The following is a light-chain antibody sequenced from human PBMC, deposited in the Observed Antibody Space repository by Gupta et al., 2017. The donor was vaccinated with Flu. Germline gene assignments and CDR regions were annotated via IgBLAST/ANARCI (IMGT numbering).Light chain of an antibody. CDR2: SNI. J-gene: IGLJ2*01. CDR1: SSNMGSNT. Sequence: QSVLTQPHSASATPGQTVTLSCSGSSSNMGSNTVNWYQQFPGTAPRLLMYSNIQRPSGVPDRFSGSKSGTSASLAISGLQSEDEADYYCAAWDDILKGLLFGGGTKLTVL. CDR3: AAWDDILKGLL. V-gene: IGLV1-44*01.